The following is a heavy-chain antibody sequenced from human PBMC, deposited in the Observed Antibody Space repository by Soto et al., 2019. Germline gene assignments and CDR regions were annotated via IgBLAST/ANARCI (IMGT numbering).Heavy chain of an antibody. CDR3: ARDYCSGGSCRFDY. D-gene: IGHD2-15*01. V-gene: IGHV3-33*08. J-gene: IGHJ4*02. Sequence: TGGFLRLSCAASGFSVTNNYMNWVRQAPGKGMEWVAVIWYDGSNKYYADSVKGRFTISRDNSKNTLYLQMNSLRAEDTAVYYCARDYCSGGSCRFDYWGQGTLVTVSS. CDR1: GFSVTNNY. CDR2: IWYDGSNK.